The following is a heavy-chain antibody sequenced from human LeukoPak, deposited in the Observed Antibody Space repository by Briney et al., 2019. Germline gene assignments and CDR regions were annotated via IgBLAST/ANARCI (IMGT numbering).Heavy chain of an antibody. V-gene: IGHV3-23*01. D-gene: IGHD6-19*01. CDR2: ISGSGGST. CDR1: GFTFSSYA. CDR3: AKDQAVAGPGSDY. J-gene: IGHJ4*02. Sequence: AGGSLRLSCAASGFTFSSYAMSWVRQAPGKGLEWVSAISGSGGSTYYADSVKGRFTISRDNSKNTLYLQMNSLRAEDTAVYYGAKDQAVAGPGSDYWGQGTLVTVSS.